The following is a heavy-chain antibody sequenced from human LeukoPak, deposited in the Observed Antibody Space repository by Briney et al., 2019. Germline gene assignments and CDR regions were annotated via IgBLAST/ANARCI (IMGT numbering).Heavy chain of an antibody. Sequence: SVKVSCKASGYTFTSYYMHWVRQAPGQGLEWMGGIIPIFDRPNYAQKFEGRVTITADKPTNTTYMEISSLTSDDTAVYYCARDAQWELRALDVWGRGTMVIVSS. J-gene: IGHJ3*01. D-gene: IGHD1-26*01. CDR2: IIPIFDRP. CDR3: ARDAQWELRALDV. CDR1: GYTFTSYY. V-gene: IGHV1-69*06.